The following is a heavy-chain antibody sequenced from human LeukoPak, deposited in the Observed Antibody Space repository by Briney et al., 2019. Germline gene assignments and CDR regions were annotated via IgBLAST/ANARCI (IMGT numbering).Heavy chain of an antibody. CDR1: GYTFTGYY. J-gene: IGHJ3*02. CDR2: INPNTGAT. CDR3: ARSDSSGWYINVDI. Sequence: ASVKVSCKASGYTFTGYYMFWVRQAPGQGLEWMGWINPNTGATKYGQNFQGRVTLTRDTSIRTTFMELSSLRSDDTAVYYCARSDSSGWYINVDIWGQGTMVTVSS. V-gene: IGHV1-2*02. D-gene: IGHD6-19*01.